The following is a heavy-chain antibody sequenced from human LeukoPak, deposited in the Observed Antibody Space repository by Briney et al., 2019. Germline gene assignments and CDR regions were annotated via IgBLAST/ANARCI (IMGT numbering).Heavy chain of an antibody. D-gene: IGHD3-22*01. CDR2: ISSSSTYI. CDR1: GFTFSSYT. J-gene: IGHJ4*02. CDR3: AKRSSISSGYFDF. V-gene: IGHV3-21*04. Sequence: PGGSLRLSCAASGFTFSSYTMNWVRQAPGKGLEWVSSISSSSTYINYADSVKGRFTISRDNLKNTIYLQMNSLRAVDTAIYYCAKRSSISSGYFDFWGRGTLVTVSS.